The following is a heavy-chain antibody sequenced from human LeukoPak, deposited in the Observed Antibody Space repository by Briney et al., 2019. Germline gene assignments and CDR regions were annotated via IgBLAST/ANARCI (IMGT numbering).Heavy chain of an antibody. CDR2: ISSSSSTI. J-gene: IGHJ6*04. D-gene: IGHD3-10*02. CDR1: GFTFSSYS. V-gene: IGHV3-48*01. Sequence: GGSLRLSCAASGFTFSSYSMNWVRQAPGKGLEWVSYISSSSSTIYYADSVKGRFTISRDNAKNSLYLQMNSLRAEDTAVYYCAELGITMIGGVWGKGTTITISS. CDR3: AELGITMIGGV.